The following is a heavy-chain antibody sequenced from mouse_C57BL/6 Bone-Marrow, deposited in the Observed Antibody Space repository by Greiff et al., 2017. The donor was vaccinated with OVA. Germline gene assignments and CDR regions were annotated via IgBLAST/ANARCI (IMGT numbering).Heavy chain of an antibody. CDR3: ARVTGTGFAY. Sequence: EVQLQESEGGLVQPGSSMKLSCTTSGFTFSDYYMAWVRQVPEKGLEWVANINYDGSSTYYLDSLKSRFIISRDNAKNILYLQMSSLKSEDTATYYCARVTGTGFAYWGQGTLVTVSA. J-gene: IGHJ3*01. V-gene: IGHV5-16*01. D-gene: IGHD4-1*01. CDR2: INYDGSST. CDR1: GFTFSDYY.